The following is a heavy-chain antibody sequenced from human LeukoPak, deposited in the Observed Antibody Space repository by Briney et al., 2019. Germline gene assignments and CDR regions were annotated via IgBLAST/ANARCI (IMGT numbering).Heavy chain of an antibody. D-gene: IGHD5-18*01. J-gene: IGHJ6*03. Sequence: PGGSLRLSCAVSGFMFSDYNMNWVRQAPGKGLEWVASISTRSLYIYYGDSVRGRFTVARDNAKNSLYLQMNSLRGEDAAVYYCARGRPRKQLWDEHYYSYMDVWGKGTTVTVSS. CDR2: ISTRSLYI. CDR1: GFMFSDYN. CDR3: ARGRPRKQLWDEHYYSYMDV. V-gene: IGHV3-21*01.